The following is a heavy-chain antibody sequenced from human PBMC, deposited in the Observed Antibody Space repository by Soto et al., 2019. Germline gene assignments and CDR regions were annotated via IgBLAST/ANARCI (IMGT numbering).Heavy chain of an antibody. CDR1: GFTFSEYY. CDR2: IGSSGSTI. D-gene: IGHD4-4*01. Sequence: GSLRLSCAASGFTFSEYYMSWIRQAPGKGLEWITYIGSSGSTINYADSVQGRFTISRDNAKNSLYLQMNSLRAEDTAVYYCARKIRQRADYRELNWVDSWGQGTLVTVSS. CDR3: ARKIRQRADYRELNWVDS. V-gene: IGHV3-11*01. J-gene: IGHJ5*01.